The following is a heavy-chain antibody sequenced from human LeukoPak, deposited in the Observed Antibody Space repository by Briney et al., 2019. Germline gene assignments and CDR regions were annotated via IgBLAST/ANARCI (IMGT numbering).Heavy chain of an antibody. CDR2: IYYSGST. J-gene: IGHJ4*02. V-gene: IGHV4-39*01. D-gene: IGHD5-24*01. CDR1: GGSISSSSYY. Sequence: PSETLSLTCTVSGGSISSSSYYWGWIRQPPGKGLEWIRSIYYSGSTYYNPSLKSRVTISVDTSKNQFSLQLNSVTPEDTAVYYCARVVGWLQSYYFDYWGQGTLVTVSS. CDR3: ARVVGWLQSYYFDY.